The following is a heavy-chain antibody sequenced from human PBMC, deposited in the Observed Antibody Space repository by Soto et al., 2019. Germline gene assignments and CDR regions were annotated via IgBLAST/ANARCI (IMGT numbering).Heavy chain of an antibody. CDR1: GGSISGGGYY. D-gene: IGHD3-10*01. V-gene: IGHV4-31*03. CDR2: IYYSGST. Sequence: PSETLSLTCTVSGGSISGGGYYWSWIRQHPGKGLEWIGYIYYSGSTYYNPSLKSRVTISVDTSKNRFSLKLSSVTAADTAVYYCARKRGSGSYYNVGSDYYYGMDVWGQGTTVTVS. J-gene: IGHJ6*02. CDR3: ARKRGSGSYYNVGSDYYYGMDV.